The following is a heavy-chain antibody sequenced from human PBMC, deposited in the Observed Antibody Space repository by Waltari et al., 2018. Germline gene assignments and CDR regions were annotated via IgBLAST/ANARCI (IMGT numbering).Heavy chain of an antibody. Sequence: EVQLVESGGGLVQPGGSLRLSCAASGFTFSSYAMSWVRQAPGKGLEWVSAISGSVGSTYYADSVKGRFTISRDNSKNTLYLQMNSLRAEDTAVYYCARDLRVVVTATSYYYGMDVWGQGTTVTVSS. V-gene: IGHV3-23*04. CDR3: ARDLRVVVTATSYYYGMDV. D-gene: IGHD2-21*02. CDR1: GFTFSSYA. CDR2: ISGSVGST. J-gene: IGHJ6*02.